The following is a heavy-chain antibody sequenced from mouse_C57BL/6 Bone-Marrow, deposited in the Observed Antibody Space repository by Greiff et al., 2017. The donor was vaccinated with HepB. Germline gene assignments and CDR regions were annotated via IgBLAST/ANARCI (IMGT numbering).Heavy chain of an antibody. D-gene: IGHD2-2*01. V-gene: IGHV1-9*01. CDR1: GYTFTGYW. CDR2: ILPGSGST. J-gene: IGHJ4*01. Sequence: QVQLQQSGAELMKPGASVKLSCKATGYTFTGYWIVWVKQRPGHGLEWIGEILPGSGSTNYNGKVKGKRTFTADTSSNTAYMQLSSLTTEDSAIYYCARGDGDDGRAMDYWGQGTSVTVSS. CDR3: ARGDGDDGRAMDY.